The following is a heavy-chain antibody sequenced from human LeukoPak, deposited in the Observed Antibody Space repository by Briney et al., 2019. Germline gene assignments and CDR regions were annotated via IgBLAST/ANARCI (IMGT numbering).Heavy chain of an antibody. V-gene: IGHV4-31*03. D-gene: IGHD1-26*01. J-gene: IGHJ4*02. CDR2: IYYSGST. Sequence: PSETLSLTCTVSDGSISSGGYYWSWIRQHPGKGLEWIGYIYYSGSTYYNPSLKSRVTISVDTSKNQFSLKLSSVTAADTAVYYCARGAGSYVDYWGQGTLVTVSS. CDR3: ARGAGSYVDY. CDR1: DGSISSGGYY.